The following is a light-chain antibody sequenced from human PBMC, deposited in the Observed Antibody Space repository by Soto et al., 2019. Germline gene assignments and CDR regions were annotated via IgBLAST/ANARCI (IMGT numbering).Light chain of an antibody. J-gene: IGKJ3*01. Sequence: DIQMTQSPSSLSASVGDRVTITCRASQSISTYLNWYQQKPGQAPKLLIYAASRLERGVPSRFSGSGSVTEFALTVSSLQPEDFATYYCQQSYGTPFTFGPGIKVETK. CDR3: QQSYGTPFT. CDR2: AAS. CDR1: QSISTY. V-gene: IGKV1-39*01.